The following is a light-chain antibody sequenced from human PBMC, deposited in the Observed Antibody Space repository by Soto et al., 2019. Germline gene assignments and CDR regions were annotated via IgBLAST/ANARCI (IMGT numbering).Light chain of an antibody. CDR3: QQYTGPPTT. CDR1: QSVSSSY. J-gene: IGKJ5*01. V-gene: IGKV3-20*01. Sequence: IVLTQSPCTLSLSPGERATLSCRASQSVSSSYLAWYQQKPGQAPRLLIYGETFRAAGIPDRFSGGGSGTDFTLTIDRLEPEDSAVYFCQQYTGPPTTFGQGTRL. CDR2: GET.